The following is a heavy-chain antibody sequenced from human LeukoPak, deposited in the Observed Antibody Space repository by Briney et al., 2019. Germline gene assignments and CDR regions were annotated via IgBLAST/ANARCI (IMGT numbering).Heavy chain of an antibody. CDR2: ISGSGGST. CDR3: AKDQPDDSSSWYSDAFDI. J-gene: IGHJ3*02. V-gene: IGHV3-23*01. Sequence: GGSLRLSCAASGFTFSSYAMSWVRQAPGKGLEWVSAISGSGGSTYYADSAKGRFTISRDNSKNTLYLQMNSLRAEDTAVYYCAKDQPDDSSSWYSDAFDIWGQGTMVTVSS. CDR1: GFTFSSYA. D-gene: IGHD6-13*01.